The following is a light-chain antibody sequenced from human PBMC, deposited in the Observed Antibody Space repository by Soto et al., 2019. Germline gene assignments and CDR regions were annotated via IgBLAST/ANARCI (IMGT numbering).Light chain of an antibody. CDR3: QQRSNWQRT. CDR1: QSVSSY. J-gene: IGKJ1*01. Sequence: EIVLTQSPATLSLSPGERATLSCRASQSVSSYLAWFQQKLGQAPRLLIYDASNRATGIPARFSGSGSGTDFTLTISSLEPEDFAVYYCQQRSNWQRTFGQGTKVDIK. CDR2: DAS. V-gene: IGKV3-11*01.